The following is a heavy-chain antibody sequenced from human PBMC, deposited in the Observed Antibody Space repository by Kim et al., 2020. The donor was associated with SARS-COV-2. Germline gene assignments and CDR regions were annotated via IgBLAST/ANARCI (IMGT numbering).Heavy chain of an antibody. D-gene: IGHD2-2*01. CDR2: ISWDGGST. J-gene: IGHJ4*02. CDR1: GFTFDDYT. Sequence: GGSLRLSCAASGFTFDDYTMHWVRQAPGKGLEWVSLISWDGGSTYYADSVKGRFTISRDNSKNSLYLQMNSLRTEDTALYYCAKDRGYCSSTSPCYYFDYWGQGTLVTVSS. CDR3: AKDRGYCSSTSPCYYFDY. V-gene: IGHV3-43*01.